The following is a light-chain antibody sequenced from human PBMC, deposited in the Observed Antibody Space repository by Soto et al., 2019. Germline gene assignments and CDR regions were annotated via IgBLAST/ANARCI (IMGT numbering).Light chain of an antibody. J-gene: IGKJ1*01. V-gene: IGKV3-20*01. CDR1: QSVSSNS. CDR3: QQYGVSLWT. Sequence: EFGLTQSPSNLVFCSGEKSTPSLRGIQSVSSNSLAWYQQKPGQAPRLLIYGASSRATGIPDRFSGSGSGTDFTLTITRLEPEDFAVYYCQQYGVSLWTFGQGTKVDIK. CDR2: GAS.